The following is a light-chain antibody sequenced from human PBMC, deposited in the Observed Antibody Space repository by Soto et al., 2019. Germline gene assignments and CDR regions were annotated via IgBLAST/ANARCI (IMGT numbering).Light chain of an antibody. CDR2: DA. V-gene: IGKV3-15*01. J-gene: IGKJ1*01. CDR3: QQYNDWPAT. Sequence: EIVMTQSPATLSVSPGDRATLSCRASQSVSSNLAWYQQKPGQAPRLLIYDATRAAGIPARFSGSGSGTEFPLTISSLQSEDFVVYYCQQYNDWPATFGQGTKVEIK. CDR1: QSVSSN.